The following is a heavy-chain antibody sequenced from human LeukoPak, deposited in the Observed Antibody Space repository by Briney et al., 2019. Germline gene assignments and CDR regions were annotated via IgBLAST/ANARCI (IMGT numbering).Heavy chain of an antibody. D-gene: IGHD3-10*01. V-gene: IGHV4-39*01. CDR2: IYYSGYT. J-gene: IGHJ4*02. CDR3: ASGYYYGSGSYFSIADY. Sequence: SETLSLTCTVSGGSISSSNYYWGWIRQPPGKGLEGIGSIYYSGYTYYNPSLKSRVTISVDTSKNQFTLKVSSVTAADTAVYYCASGYYYGSGSYFSIADYWGQGTLVTVSS. CDR1: GGSISSSNYY.